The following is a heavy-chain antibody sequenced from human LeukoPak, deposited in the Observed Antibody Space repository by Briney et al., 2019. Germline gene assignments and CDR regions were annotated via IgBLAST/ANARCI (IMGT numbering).Heavy chain of an antibody. Sequence: GGSLRLSCAASGFTFSSYWMSWVRQAPGKGLEWVANIKQDGSEKYYVDSVKGRFTISRDNAKNSPYLQMNSLRAEDTAVYYCARDTELLWFGQLSWFDPWGQGTLVTVSS. CDR1: GFTFSSYW. CDR2: IKQDGSEK. CDR3: ARDTELLWFGQLSWFDP. J-gene: IGHJ5*02. V-gene: IGHV3-7*01. D-gene: IGHD3-10*01.